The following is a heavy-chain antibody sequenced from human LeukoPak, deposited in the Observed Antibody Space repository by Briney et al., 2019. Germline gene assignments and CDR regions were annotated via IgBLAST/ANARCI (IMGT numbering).Heavy chain of an antibody. V-gene: IGHV3-7*01. CDR1: GFTVSSNY. CDR3: ARNGYDILTGYTYYFDY. Sequence: PGGSLRLSCAASGFTVSSNYMSWVRQAPGKGLEWVANIKQDGSEKYYVDSVKGRFTISRDNAKNSLYLQMNSLRAEDTAVYYCARNGYDILTGYTYYFDYWGQGTLVTVSS. D-gene: IGHD3-9*01. J-gene: IGHJ4*02. CDR2: IKQDGSEK.